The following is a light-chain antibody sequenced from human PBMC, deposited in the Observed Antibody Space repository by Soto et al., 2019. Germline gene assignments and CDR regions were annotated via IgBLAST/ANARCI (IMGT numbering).Light chain of an antibody. J-gene: IGKJ4*01. CDR2: AAS. Sequence: IQLTQSPSSLSASVGDRVTITCRASQDIAIYLAWYQQKPGEAPKLLIYAASTLYGGVPSRFSGSGCGTDFALLITSLQAEDFATYYCQQLRMYLSTFAGGTKVEIK. CDR1: QDIAIY. V-gene: IGKV1-9*01. CDR3: QQLRMYLST.